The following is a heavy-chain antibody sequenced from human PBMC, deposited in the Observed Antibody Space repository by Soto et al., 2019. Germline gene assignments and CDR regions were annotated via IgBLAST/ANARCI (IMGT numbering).Heavy chain of an antibody. CDR1: GGSISSSSYY. CDR3: ARHLSDYYDFWSGYYSPYYYYGMDV. J-gene: IGHJ6*02. V-gene: IGHV4-39*01. Sequence: SETLSLTCTVSGGSISSSSYYWGWIRQPPGKGLEWIGSIYYSGSTYYNPSLKSRVTISVDTSKNQFSLKLSSVTAADTAVYYCARHLSDYYDFWSGYYSPYYYYGMDVWGQGTTVTVSS. D-gene: IGHD3-3*01. CDR2: IYYSGST.